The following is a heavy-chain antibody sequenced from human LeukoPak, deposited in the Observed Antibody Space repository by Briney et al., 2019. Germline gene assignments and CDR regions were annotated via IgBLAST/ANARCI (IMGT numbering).Heavy chain of an antibody. D-gene: IGHD6-13*01. Sequence: ASVKVSCKASGYTFTGYYMHWVRQAPGQGLEWMGWVNPNSGGTRYAQRFQDRVTMTRDTSITTAYMELSRLRSDDTAVYFCARGRLEAAATVDYWGQGTLVTVSS. CDR1: GYTFTGYY. CDR2: VNPNSGGT. V-gene: IGHV1-2*02. CDR3: ARGRLEAAATVDY. J-gene: IGHJ4*02.